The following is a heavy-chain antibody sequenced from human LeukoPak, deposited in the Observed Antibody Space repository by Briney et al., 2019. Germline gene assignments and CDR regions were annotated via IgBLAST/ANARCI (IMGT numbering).Heavy chain of an antibody. V-gene: IGHV4-59*01. CDR1: GGSISSYY. CDR2: IYYSGST. Sequence: SETLSLTCTVSGGSISSYYWSWIRQPPGKGLEWIGYIYYSGSTNYNPSLKSRVTISVDTSKNQFFLKLSSVTAADTAVYYCARDGYCSSTSCYKDYYYGMDVWGQGTTVTVSS. CDR3: ARDGYCSSTSCYKDYYYGMDV. J-gene: IGHJ6*02. D-gene: IGHD2-2*02.